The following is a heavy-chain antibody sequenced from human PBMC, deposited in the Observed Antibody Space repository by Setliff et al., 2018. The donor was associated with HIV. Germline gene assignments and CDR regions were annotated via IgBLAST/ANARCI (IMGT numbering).Heavy chain of an antibody. CDR2: IYSSGNT. CDR1: GGTINSGTYY. J-gene: IGHJ3*01. Sequence: TSETLSLTCTVSGGTINSGTYYWSWIRQPAGKGLEWIGHIYSSGNTNYNLSLKSRVTISVDTSKNQFSLKLTSVTAADTARYYCASLLAVSGSHAFDVWGQGTMVTVSS. V-gene: IGHV4-61*09. D-gene: IGHD6-19*01. CDR3: ASLLAVSGSHAFDV.